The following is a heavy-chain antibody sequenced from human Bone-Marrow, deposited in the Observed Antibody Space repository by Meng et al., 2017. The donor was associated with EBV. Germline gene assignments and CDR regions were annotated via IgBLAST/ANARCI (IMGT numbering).Heavy chain of an antibody. V-gene: IGHV3-30-3*01. CDR2: ISSDGNNA. CDR1: GFTFSNYA. D-gene: IGHD3-10*01. J-gene: IGHJ4*02. CDR3: ASTILAGSYYNY. Sequence: QVQLVESXXXXXQXXGXXRLSCAASGFTFSNYAMDWVRQAPGKGLEWMALISSDGNNAYYAESVKGRFTISRDNSNNMVYLQMNSLRSEDTAVYYCASTILAGSYYNYWGQGTLVTVSS.